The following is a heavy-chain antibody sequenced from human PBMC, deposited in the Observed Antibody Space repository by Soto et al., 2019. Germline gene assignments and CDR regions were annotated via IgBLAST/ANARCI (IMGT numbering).Heavy chain of an antibody. D-gene: IGHD3-22*01. CDR2: ISAYNGNT. V-gene: IGHV1-18*01. CDR1: GYTFTSYG. J-gene: IGHJ4*02. Sequence: QVQLVQSGAEVKKPGASVKVSCKASGYTFTSYGIIWVRQAPGQGLEWMGWISAYNGNTNYAQKLQGRVTMTTDTSTSTAYMELRSLRSDDTAVYYCARDLTPGYYDSSGPVDYWGQGTLVTVSS. CDR3: ARDLTPGYYDSSGPVDY.